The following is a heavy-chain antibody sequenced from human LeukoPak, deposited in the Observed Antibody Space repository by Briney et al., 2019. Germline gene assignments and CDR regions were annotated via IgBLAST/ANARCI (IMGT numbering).Heavy chain of an antibody. CDR2: IYSGGST. CDR3: AKSAAEAGVYYFDY. CDR1: GFTVSSND. J-gene: IGHJ4*02. D-gene: IGHD6-25*01. V-gene: IGHV3-53*01. Sequence: GSLRLSCAASGFTVSSNDMSWVRQAPGKGLECISVIYSGGSTDYADSVKGRLTISRDNSKNTLYLQMNSLRVEDTAVYYCAKSAAEAGVYYFDYWGQGTLVTVSS.